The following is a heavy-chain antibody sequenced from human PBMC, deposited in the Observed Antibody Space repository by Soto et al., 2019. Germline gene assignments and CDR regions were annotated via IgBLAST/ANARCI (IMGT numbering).Heavy chain of an antibody. CDR3: ARRSGSRGYSYGYLDYYGMDV. Sequence: PGESLKISCKGSGYSFTSYWIGWVRQMPGKGLEWMGIIYPGDSDTRYSPSFQGQVTISADKSISTAYLQWSSLKASDTAMYYCARRSGSRGYSYGYLDYYGMDVWGQGTTVTVSS. D-gene: IGHD5-18*01. V-gene: IGHV5-51*01. CDR2: IYPGDSDT. CDR1: GYSFTSYW. J-gene: IGHJ6*02.